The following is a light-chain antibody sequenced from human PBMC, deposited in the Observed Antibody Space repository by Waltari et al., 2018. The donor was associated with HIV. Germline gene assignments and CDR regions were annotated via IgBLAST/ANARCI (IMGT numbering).Light chain of an antibody. CDR1: SSHIGSNT. J-gene: IGLJ2*01. CDR2: SNN. V-gene: IGLV1-44*01. CDR3: AAWDDSLNGVV. Sequence: QSVLTQPPSASGTPGQRVTISCSGSSSHIGSNTVNWYQQLPGTAPKLLIYSNNQRPSGVPDRFSGSKSGTSASLAISGLQSEDETDYYCAAWDDSLNGVVFGGGTTLTVL.